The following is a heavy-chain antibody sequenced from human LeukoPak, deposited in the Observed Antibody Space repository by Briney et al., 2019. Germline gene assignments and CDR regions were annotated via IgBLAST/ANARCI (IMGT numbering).Heavy chain of an antibody. CDR3: ATHTIAGDAFDI. CDR1: GFTFSNYA. J-gene: IGHJ3*02. V-gene: IGHV3-23*01. Sequence: GGSLRLSCVASGFTFSNYAMSWVRQAPGKGLEYVSPISASGLSTYYTDSVRGRFTNSRDNSKNTLYLQMNSLRAEDTAVYYCATHTIAGDAFDIWGQGTMVTVSS. CDR2: ISASGLST. D-gene: IGHD6-13*01.